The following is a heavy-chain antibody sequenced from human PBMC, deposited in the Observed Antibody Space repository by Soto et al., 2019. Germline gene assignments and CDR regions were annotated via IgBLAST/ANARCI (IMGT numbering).Heavy chain of an antibody. CDR1: GFTFGDYA. Sequence: GGSLRLSCTASGFTFGDYAMSWFRQAPGKGLEWVGFIRSKAYGGTTEYAASVKGRFTISRDDSKSIAYLQMNSLKTEDTAVYYCTRVRSKGLSYSSGWIGFDYWGQGTLVTVSS. J-gene: IGHJ4*02. CDR2: IRSKAYGGTT. V-gene: IGHV3-49*03. D-gene: IGHD6-19*01. CDR3: TRVRSKGLSYSSGWIGFDY.